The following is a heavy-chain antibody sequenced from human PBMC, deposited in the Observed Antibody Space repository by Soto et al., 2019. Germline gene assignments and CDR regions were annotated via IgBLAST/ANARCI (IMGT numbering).Heavy chain of an antibody. CDR1: GFTFSNYA. CDR3: AKVLPLPVAAPGSFVA. V-gene: IGHV3-23*01. CDR2: ISGSGGST. D-gene: IGHD6-19*01. Sequence: GGSLRLSCAASGFTFSNYAMSWVRQAPGKGLEWVSTISGSGGSTYYVDSVKGRFTISRDNSRNTLYLHMNSLRAEDTAVYYCAKVLPLPVAAPGSFVAWGPGILVNVFS. J-gene: IGHJ5*02.